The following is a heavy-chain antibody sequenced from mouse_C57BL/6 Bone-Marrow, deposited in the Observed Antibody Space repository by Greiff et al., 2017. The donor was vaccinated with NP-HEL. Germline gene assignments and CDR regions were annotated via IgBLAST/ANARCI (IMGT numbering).Heavy chain of an antibody. V-gene: IGHV5-17*01. CDR3: ARPGYYGSSYGAMDY. D-gene: IGHD1-1*01. Sequence: EVQGVESGGGLVKPGGSLKLSCAASGFTFSDYGMHWVRQAPEKGLEWVAYISSGSSTIYYVDTVKGRFTISRDNAKNTLFLQMTSLRSEDTAMYYCARPGYYGSSYGAMDYWGQGTSVTVSS. CDR2: ISSGSSTI. CDR1: GFTFSDYG. J-gene: IGHJ4*01.